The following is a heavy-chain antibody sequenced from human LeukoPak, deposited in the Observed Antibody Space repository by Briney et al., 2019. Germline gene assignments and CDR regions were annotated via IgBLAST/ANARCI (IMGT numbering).Heavy chain of an antibody. CDR1: GFTVSSNY. D-gene: IGHD1-1*01. CDR3: ARAPGKTIWFDP. CDR2: IYSGGST. V-gene: IGHV3-53*01. J-gene: IGHJ5*02. Sequence: PGGSLRLSCAASGFTVSSNYMSWVRRAPGKGLEWVSVIYSGGSTYYADSVKGRFTISRDNSKNTLYLRMNSLRAEDTAVYYCARAPGKTIWFDPWGQGTLVTVSS.